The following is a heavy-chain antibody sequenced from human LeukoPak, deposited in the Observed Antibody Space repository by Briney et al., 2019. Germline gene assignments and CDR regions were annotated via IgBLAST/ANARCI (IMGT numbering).Heavy chain of an antibody. CDR2: INHSGST. V-gene: IGHV4-34*01. Sequence: PSETLSLTCSVSGGSMRSYYWTWIRQPPGKGLEWIGEINHSGSTNYNPSLKSRVTISVDTSKNQFSLKLSSVTAADTAVYYCARGRDPRSGGSCYYDYWGQGTLVTVSS. J-gene: IGHJ4*02. CDR3: ARGRDPRSGGSCYYDY. CDR1: GGSMRSYY. D-gene: IGHD2-15*01.